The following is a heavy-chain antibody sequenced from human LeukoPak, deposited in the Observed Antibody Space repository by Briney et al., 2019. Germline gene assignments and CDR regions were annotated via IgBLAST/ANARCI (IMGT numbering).Heavy chain of an antibody. J-gene: IGHJ5*02. CDR2: IYYSGSP. Sequence: SETLSLTCAVSRGSISSYYWIWIRQPPGKGLEWIGYIYYSGSPNYNPSLRSRVTISVDTSKNQFSLKLSSVTAADTAIYYCARGLTSYSRSSYWFDPWGQGTLVTVSS. V-gene: IGHV4-59*01. CDR1: RGSISSYY. CDR3: ARGLTSYSRSSYWFDP. D-gene: IGHD6-6*01.